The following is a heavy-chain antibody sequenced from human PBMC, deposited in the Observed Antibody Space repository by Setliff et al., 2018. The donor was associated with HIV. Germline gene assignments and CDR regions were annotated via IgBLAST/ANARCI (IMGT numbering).Heavy chain of an antibody. D-gene: IGHD3-9*01. CDR3: TRHPLRPGIAGYFYFVDV. V-gene: IGHV5-51*01. J-gene: IGHJ6*03. Sequence: GESLKISRQGSGYFFLSSWIGWVRQVPGKGLEWVAIIYPGDSETRYSPSFEGQVTISADRSINTVYLQWSSLRASDTAIYYCTRHPLRPGIAGYFYFVDVWGTGTTVTVSS. CDR1: GYFFLSSW. CDR2: IYPGDSET.